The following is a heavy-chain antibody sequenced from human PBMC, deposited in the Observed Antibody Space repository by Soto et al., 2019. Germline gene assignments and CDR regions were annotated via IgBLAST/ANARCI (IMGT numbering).Heavy chain of an antibody. V-gene: IGHV3-48*02. CDR3: ARDRGVVTPDSFDI. CDR1: GFIFSSYN. Sequence: PGGSLRLSCAASGFIFSSYNLNWVRQAAGKGLEWVSYISSSGNTIYYSDSVKGRFTFSRDNGKNSLFLQMNSPREEDTAVYYCARDRGVVTPDSFDIWCQGTMVTVSS. J-gene: IGHJ3*02. CDR2: ISSSGNTI. D-gene: IGHD3-3*01.